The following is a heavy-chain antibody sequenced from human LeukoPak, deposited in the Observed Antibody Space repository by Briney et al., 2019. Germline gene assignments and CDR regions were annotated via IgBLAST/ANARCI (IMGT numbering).Heavy chain of an antibody. D-gene: IGHD3-10*01. Sequence: ASVKVSCKASGYTFTNYAMHWVRQAPGQRLEWMGWIYAGNGNTKYSQKLQGRVTITRDTSANTAYMELSSLRSEDTAVYHCARDRATMVRGTTLGFDPWGQGTLVTVSS. CDR1: GYTFTNYA. V-gene: IGHV1-3*01. CDR3: ARDRATMVRGTTLGFDP. J-gene: IGHJ5*02. CDR2: IYAGNGNT.